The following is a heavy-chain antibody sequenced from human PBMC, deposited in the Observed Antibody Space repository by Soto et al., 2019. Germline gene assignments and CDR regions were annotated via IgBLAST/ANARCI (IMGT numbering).Heavy chain of an antibody. V-gene: IGHV3-48*02. CDR2: ISSSSSTI. D-gene: IGHD5-18*01. CDR3: ARGIQLLDY. CDR1: GFTFRSYA. Sequence: GSLRLSCAASGFTFRSYAMSWVRQAPGKGLEWVSYISSSSSTIYYADSVRGRFTISRDNAKNSLSLQMNSLRDEDTAVYYCARGIQLLDYWGQGTLVTVSS. J-gene: IGHJ4*02.